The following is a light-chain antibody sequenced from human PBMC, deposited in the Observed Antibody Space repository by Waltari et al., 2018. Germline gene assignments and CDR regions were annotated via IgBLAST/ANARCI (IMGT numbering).Light chain of an antibody. CDR1: SSDVGNYDS. CDR2: DVT. CDR3: YSYAGSYTWV. J-gene: IGLJ3*02. V-gene: IGLV2-11*01. Sequence: QSAPTQPRSVSGSPGQSVTISCTGTSSDVGNYDSFSWYQQHPGKAPKLMIYDVTKRPSGVPDRFSGSKSGNTASLTISGLQAEDEADYYCYSYAGSYTWVFGGGTKLTVL.